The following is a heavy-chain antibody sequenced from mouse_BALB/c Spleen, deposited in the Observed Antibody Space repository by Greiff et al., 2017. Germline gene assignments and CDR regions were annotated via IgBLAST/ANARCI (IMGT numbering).Heavy chain of an antibody. CDR3: ARGDYGSSAWFAY. CDR2: INPYNGAT. D-gene: IGHD1-1*01. V-gene: IGHV1-31*01. J-gene: IGHJ3*01. CDR1: GYSFTGYY. Sequence: EVQLQQSGPELVKPGASVKISCKASGYSFTGYYMHWVKQSHVKSLEWIGRINPYNGATSYNQNFKDKASLTVDKSSSTAYMELHSLTSEDSAVYYGARGDYGSSAWFAYWGQGTLVTVSA.